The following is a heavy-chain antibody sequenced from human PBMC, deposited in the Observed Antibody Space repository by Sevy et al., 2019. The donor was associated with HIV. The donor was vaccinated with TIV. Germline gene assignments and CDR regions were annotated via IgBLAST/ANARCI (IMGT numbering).Heavy chain of an antibody. J-gene: IGHJ4*02. CDR1: GYTLSELS. V-gene: IGHV1-24*01. Sequence: ASVKVSCKVSGYTLSELSMHWVRQPHGKGLEWMGRFDPDDGETIYAQRFQGRVTMTEDTSADTAYMELSSLRSEDTAMYYCATAREYYSDNSGYLDYWGQGTPVTVSS. D-gene: IGHD3-22*01. CDR3: ATAREYYSDNSGYLDY. CDR2: FDPDDGET.